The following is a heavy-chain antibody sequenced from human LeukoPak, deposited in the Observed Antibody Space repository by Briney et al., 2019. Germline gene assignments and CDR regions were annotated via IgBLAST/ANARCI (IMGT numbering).Heavy chain of an antibody. CDR3: AELGITMIGGV. V-gene: IGHV3-48*03. J-gene: IGHJ6*04. CDR2: ISSSGSTI. CDR1: GFTFSSYE. D-gene: IGHD3-10*02. Sequence: GGSLRLSCAASGFTFSSYEMKWVRQAPGKGLEWVSYISSSGSTIYYADSVKGRFTISRDNAKNSLYLQMNSLRAEDTAVYYCAELGITMIGGVWGKGTTVTISS.